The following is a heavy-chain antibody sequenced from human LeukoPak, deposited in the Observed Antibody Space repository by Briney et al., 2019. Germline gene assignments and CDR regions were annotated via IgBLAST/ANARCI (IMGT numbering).Heavy chain of an antibody. CDR2: IYYSGST. D-gene: IGHD3-10*01. CDR1: GGSISSYY. J-gene: IGHJ4*02. V-gene: IGHV4-59*08. Sequence: PSETLSLTCTVSGGSISSYYWSWIRQPPGKGLEWIGYIYYSGSTNYNPSLKSRVTISVDTSKNQFSLKLSSVTAADTAVYYCARRKFSRFGESPFEYWGQGTLVTVSS. CDR3: ARRKFSRFGESPFEY.